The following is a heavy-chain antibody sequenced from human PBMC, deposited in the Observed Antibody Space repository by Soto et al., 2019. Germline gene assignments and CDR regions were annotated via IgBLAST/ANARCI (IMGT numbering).Heavy chain of an antibody. Sequence: SETLSLTCTVSGGSISSYYWSWIRQPPGKGLEWIGYIYYSGSTNYNPSLKSRVTISVDTSKNQFSLKLSSVTAADTAVYYCASSSWSLTYYYYYMDVWGKGTTVTVSS. V-gene: IGHV4-59*08. D-gene: IGHD6-13*01. J-gene: IGHJ6*03. CDR1: GGSISSYY. CDR2: IYYSGST. CDR3: ASSSWSLTYYYYYMDV.